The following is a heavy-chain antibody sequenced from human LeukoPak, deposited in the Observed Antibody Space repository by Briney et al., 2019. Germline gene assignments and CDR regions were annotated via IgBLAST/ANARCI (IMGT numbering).Heavy chain of an antibody. CDR1: GFTFTSPG. CDR3: VPDLAWFHYAY. J-gene: IGHJ4*02. D-gene: IGHD3-9*01. V-gene: IGHV3-23*01. Sequence: GSLRLPCPAPGFTFTSPGMNWVRQAPGKGLGGGSGISSSGDITYYADSVKGRFTISRDNSKNTLFLQINSLGAEDTAVYYCVPDLAWFHYAYWGQGTLVTVSS. CDR2: ISSSGDIT.